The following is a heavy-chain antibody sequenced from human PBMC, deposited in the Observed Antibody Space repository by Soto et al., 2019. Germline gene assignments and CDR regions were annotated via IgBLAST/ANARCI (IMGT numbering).Heavy chain of an antibody. V-gene: IGHV3-64*01. J-gene: IGHJ3*02. D-gene: IGHD3-16*01. CDR1: GFTFSSYA. Sequence: GGSLRLSCAASGFTFSSYAMHWVRQAPGKGLEYVSAISSNGGSTYYANSVKGRFTISRDNSKNTLYLQMGSLRAEDMAVYYCARQMGHYDYVWGSYAFDIWGQRTMVTVSS. CDR2: ISSNGGST. CDR3: ARQMGHYDYVWGSYAFDI.